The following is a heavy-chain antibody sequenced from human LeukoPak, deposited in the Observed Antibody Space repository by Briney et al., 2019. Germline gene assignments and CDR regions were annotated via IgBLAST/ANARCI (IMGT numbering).Heavy chain of an antibody. Sequence: PGGSLRLSCAASGFTFSSYAMSWVRQAPGKGLEWVSVISGSGGSTYYADSVKGRFTISRDNPKNTLYLQMNSLRAEDTAVYYCATDRGWRTSGYYLYYFEYWGQGTLVTYSS. CDR3: ATDRGWRTSGYYLYYFEY. CDR1: GFTFSSYA. J-gene: IGHJ4*02. D-gene: IGHD3-3*01. V-gene: IGHV3-23*01. CDR2: ISGSGGST.